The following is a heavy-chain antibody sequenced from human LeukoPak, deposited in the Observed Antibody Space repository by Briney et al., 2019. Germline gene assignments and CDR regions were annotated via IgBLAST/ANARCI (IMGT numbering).Heavy chain of an antibody. D-gene: IGHD3-3*01. J-gene: IGHJ4*02. CDR1: GFTFSNYW. V-gene: IGHV3-7*01. CDR2: LNQDESSK. CDR3: ASPRSGY. Sequence: GGSLRLSCAASGFTFSNYWMTWVRQAPGKGLERVATLNQDESSKYYVDSVKGRFTISRDNAKNSLYLQMNSLGADDTAVYYCASPRSGYWGQGTLVTVSS.